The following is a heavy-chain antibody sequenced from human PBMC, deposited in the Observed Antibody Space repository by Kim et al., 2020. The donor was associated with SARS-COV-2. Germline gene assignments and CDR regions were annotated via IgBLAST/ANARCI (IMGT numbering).Heavy chain of an antibody. V-gene: IGHV3-33*01. CDR2: IWYDGSNK. Sequence: GGSLRLSCAASGFTFSSYGMHWVRQAPGKGLEWVAVIWYDGSNKYYADSVKGRFTISRDNSKNTLYLQMNSLRAEDTAVYYCARGPGGGSGRSVPAYYYYYMDVWGKGTTVTVSS. CDR1: GFTFSSYG. CDR3: ARGPGGGSGRSVPAYYYYYMDV. J-gene: IGHJ6*03. D-gene: IGHD3-10*01.